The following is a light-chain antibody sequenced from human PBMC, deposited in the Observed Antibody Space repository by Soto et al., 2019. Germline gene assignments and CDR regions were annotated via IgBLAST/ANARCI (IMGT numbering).Light chain of an antibody. CDR2: KAS. Sequence: DIQITQSPSSLSASVGDRVTITCRASQGISSWLAWYQQKPGKAPKLLIYKASTLKSGVPSRFSGSGSGKEFTLTISSLEPEDFAVYYCKQRSNWLNFGGGTKVDIK. V-gene: IGKV1-12*01. CDR1: QGISSW. CDR3: KQRSNWLN. J-gene: IGKJ4*01.